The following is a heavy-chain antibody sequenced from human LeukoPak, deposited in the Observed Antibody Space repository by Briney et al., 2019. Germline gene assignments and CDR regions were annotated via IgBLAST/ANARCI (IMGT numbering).Heavy chain of an antibody. CDR3: ARGGTFVSDY. J-gene: IGHJ4*02. V-gene: IGHV3-7*01. Sequence: GGSLRLSCAASGFTFSTFWMSWVRQAPGKGLEWVANIKEDGSEKYYVDSMKGRFTVSRDNAKNSLYLQMDSLRAEDTAVYYCARGGTFVSDYWGQGTLVTVSS. CDR1: GFTFSTFW. D-gene: IGHD1-1*01. CDR2: IKEDGSEK.